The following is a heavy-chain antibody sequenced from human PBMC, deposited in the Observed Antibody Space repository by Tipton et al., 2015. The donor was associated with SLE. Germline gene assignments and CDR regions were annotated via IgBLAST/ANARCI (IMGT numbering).Heavy chain of an antibody. CDR2: IYYSGTT. CDR1: GGSMSSVSDY. CDR3: ARDVAPAAVPLFEY. J-gene: IGHJ4*02. V-gene: IGHV4-61*10. D-gene: IGHD2-2*01. Sequence: PGLVKPSETLSLTCAVSGGSMSSVSDYWSWIRQPAGKGLEWIGNIYYSGTTYYNPSLKSRVSISVDTSKNQFSLKMRSVTAADTAVYYCARDVAPAAVPLFEYWGQGTLVTVSS.